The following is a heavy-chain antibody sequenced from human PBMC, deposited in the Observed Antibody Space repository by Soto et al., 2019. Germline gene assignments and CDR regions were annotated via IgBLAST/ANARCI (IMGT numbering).Heavy chain of an antibody. CDR3: ATTSSISFSAVVKYYYYDYDMDL. V-gene: IGHV4-31*03. CDR1: GGSISSGGYY. Sequence: QVQLQESGPGLVKPSQTLSLTCTVSGGSISSGGYYWSWIRQHPGKGLECIGYTYYSGATYYNPSLKSRVSISVELSKNQFSLKLSSVTAADTAVYYCATTSSISFSAVVKYYYYDYDMDLWGQGTTVTVSS. J-gene: IGHJ6*02. CDR2: TYYSGAT. D-gene: IGHD2-21*01.